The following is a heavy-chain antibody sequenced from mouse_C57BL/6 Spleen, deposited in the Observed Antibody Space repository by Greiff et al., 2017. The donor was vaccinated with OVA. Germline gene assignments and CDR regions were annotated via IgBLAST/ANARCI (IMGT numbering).Heavy chain of an antibody. V-gene: IGHV1-50*01. CDR2: IDPSDSYT. CDR3: ANGVRLPLDY. J-gene: IGHJ2*01. D-gene: IGHD6-5*01. Sequence: VQLQQPGAELVKPGASVKLSCKASGYTFTSYWMQWVKQRPGQGLEWIGEIDPSDSYTNYNQKFKGKATLTVDTSSSTAYMQLSSLTSEDSAVYYCANGVRLPLDYWGQGTTLTVSS. CDR1: GYTFTSYW.